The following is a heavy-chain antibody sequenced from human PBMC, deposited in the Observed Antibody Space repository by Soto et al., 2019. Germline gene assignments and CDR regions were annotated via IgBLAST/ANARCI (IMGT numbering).Heavy chain of an antibody. V-gene: IGHV4-30-2*01. J-gene: IGHJ5*02. CDR1: GGSISSGGYS. CDR2: IYHSGST. D-gene: IGHD2-15*01. CDR3: ARGVLGYCSGGSCYSGSYWFDP. Sequence: SETLSLTCAVSGGSISSGGYSWSWIRQPPGKGLEWIGYIYHSGSTYYNPSLKSRVTISVDRSKNQFSLKLSSVTAADTAVYYCARGVLGYCSGGSCYSGSYWFDPWGQGTLVTVS.